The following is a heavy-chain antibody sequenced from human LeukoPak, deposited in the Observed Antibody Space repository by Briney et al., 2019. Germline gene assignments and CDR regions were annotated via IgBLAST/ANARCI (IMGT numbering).Heavy chain of an antibody. V-gene: IGHV4-30-4*01. Sequence: SQTLSLTCTVSGGSISSGDYYWSWIRQPPGKGLEWIGYIYYSGSTYYNPSLKSRVTISVDTSKNQFSLILTSVTAADTAVYYCARGLRGWSGGAHTWYYFDYWGQGTLVTVSS. CDR3: ARGLRGWSGGAHTWYYFDY. CDR2: IYYSGST. CDR1: GGSISSGDYY. D-gene: IGHD3-10*01. J-gene: IGHJ4*02.